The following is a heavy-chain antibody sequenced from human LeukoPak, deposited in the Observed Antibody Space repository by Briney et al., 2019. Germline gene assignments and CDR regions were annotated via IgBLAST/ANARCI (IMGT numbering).Heavy chain of an antibody. Sequence: SQTLSLTCTVSGGSISSGSYYWSWIRQPAGKGLEWIGHIYTSGGTTYNPSLKSRVTISVDTSKNQFSLKLSSVTAADTAVYYCAREVYGSGSYYNLFDYWGQGTLVTVSS. D-gene: IGHD3-10*01. CDR2: IYTSGGT. CDR3: AREVYGSGSYYNLFDY. J-gene: IGHJ4*02. CDR1: GGSISSGSYY. V-gene: IGHV4-61*09.